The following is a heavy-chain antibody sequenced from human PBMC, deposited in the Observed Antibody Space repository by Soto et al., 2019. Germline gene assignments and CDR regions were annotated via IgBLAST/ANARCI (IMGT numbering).Heavy chain of an antibody. Sequence: SETLSLTCTVSGGSISSGGYYWSWIRQHPGKGLEWIGYIYYSGSTYYNPSLKSRVTISVATSKNQFSLKLSSVTAADTAVYYCARVDSLLWFGELLVPDAFDIWGQGTMVTAS. J-gene: IGHJ3*02. CDR1: GGSISSGGYY. CDR2: IYYSGST. CDR3: ARVDSLLWFGELLVPDAFDI. V-gene: IGHV4-31*03. D-gene: IGHD3-10*01.